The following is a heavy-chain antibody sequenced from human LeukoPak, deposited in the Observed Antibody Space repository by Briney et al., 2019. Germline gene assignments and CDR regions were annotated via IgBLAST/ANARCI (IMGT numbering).Heavy chain of an antibody. D-gene: IGHD2-15*01. Sequence: GGSLRLSCAASGFTFSIYATSWVRQAPGKGLEWVSAISGSDGSTYYADSGKGRFTISRDNSKNTLYLQMNSLRAEDTAVYYCAKKVFAAALDYWGQGTLVTVSS. CDR1: GFTFSIYA. CDR2: ISGSDGST. CDR3: AKKVFAAALDY. V-gene: IGHV3-23*01. J-gene: IGHJ4*02.